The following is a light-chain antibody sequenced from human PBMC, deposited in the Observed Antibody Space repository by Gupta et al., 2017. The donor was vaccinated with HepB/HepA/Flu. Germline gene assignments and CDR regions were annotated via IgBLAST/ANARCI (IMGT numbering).Light chain of an antibody. CDR3: QTWDTGIGV. V-gene: IGLV4-69*01. Sequence: QLVLPQSPSASASLGASVKLTCTLSSGHSSYAIAWHQQQPEKGPRYLMKLNSDGSHSKGDGIPDRFSGSSSGAERDLTISSRQSEDEADYYCQTWDTGIGVFGGGTKLTVL. CDR2: LNSDGSH. CDR1: SGHSSYA. J-gene: IGLJ3*02.